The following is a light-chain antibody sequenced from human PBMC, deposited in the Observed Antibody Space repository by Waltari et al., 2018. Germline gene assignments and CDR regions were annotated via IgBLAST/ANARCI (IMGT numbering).Light chain of an antibody. Sequence: DVQMTQSPSSLSASVGDRVTITCRASRDIDNYLNWYQQKPGEAPKLLIYDASNLQTGVTSRFSGSGSGTEFICTFSSLQPEYLATYYCQEYSSFPPGFSFGPGT. CDR2: DAS. J-gene: IGKJ3*01. CDR3: QEYSSFPPGFS. CDR1: RDIDNY. V-gene: IGKV1-33*01.